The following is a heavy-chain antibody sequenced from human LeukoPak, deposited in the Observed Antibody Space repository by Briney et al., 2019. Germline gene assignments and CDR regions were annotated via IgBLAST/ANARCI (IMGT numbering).Heavy chain of an antibody. CDR3: ARVVDTAMANYGMDV. CDR2: ISSSGSTI. CDR1: GFTFSDYY. J-gene: IGHJ6*04. V-gene: IGHV3-11*04. D-gene: IGHD5-18*01. Sequence: PGGSLRLSCAASGFTFSDYYMSWIRQAPGKGLEWVSYISSSGSTIYYADSVKGRFTISRDNAKNSLYLQMNSLRAEDTAVYYCARVVDTAMANYGMDVWGKGTTVTVSS.